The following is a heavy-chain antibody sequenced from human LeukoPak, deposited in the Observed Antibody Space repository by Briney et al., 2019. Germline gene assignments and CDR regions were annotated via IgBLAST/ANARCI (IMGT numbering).Heavy chain of an antibody. D-gene: IGHD6-13*01. J-gene: IGHJ4*02. CDR1: GFTVSSSY. V-gene: IGHV4-34*01. CDR3: AREGVGSSWDY. Sequence: GSLRLSCTGSGFTVSSSYMSWIRQPPGKGLEWIGEINHSGSTNYNPSLKSRVTISVDTSKNQFSLKLSSVTAADTAVYYCAREGVGSSWDYWGQGTLVTVSS. CDR2: INHSGST.